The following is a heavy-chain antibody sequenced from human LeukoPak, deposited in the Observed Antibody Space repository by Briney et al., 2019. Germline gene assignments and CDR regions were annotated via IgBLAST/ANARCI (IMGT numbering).Heavy chain of an antibody. CDR2: IYHSGST. CDR1: GYSISSGYY. CDR3: ARVRVGAANWFDP. J-gene: IGHJ5*02. D-gene: IGHD2-15*01. Sequence: SETLSLTCTVSGYSISSGYYWGWIRQPPGKGLEWSGSIYHSGSTYYNPSIKSRVTISVDTSKNQFSLKLSSVTAADTAVYYCARVRVGAANWFDPWGQGTLVTVSS. V-gene: IGHV4-38-2*02.